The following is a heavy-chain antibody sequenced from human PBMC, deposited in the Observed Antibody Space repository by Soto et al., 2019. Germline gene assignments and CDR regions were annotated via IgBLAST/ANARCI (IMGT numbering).Heavy chain of an antibody. D-gene: IGHD3-10*01. CDR1: GFTFGNAW. CDR3: RWFHY. CDR2: IKSKTDGETT. Sequence: EVQLVESGGGLVKPGDSLRLSCAASGFTFGNAWMNWVRQAPGKGLEWVGRIKSKTDGETTDYAAPVKGRFTISRDGSKNTLYLQMNNLKTEDTAVYYCRWFHYWGQGTLVTVSS. V-gene: IGHV3-15*07. J-gene: IGHJ4*02.